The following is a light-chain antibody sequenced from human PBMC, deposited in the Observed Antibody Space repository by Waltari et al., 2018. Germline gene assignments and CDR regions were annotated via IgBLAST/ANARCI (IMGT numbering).Light chain of an antibody. V-gene: IGKV1-5*03. CDR3: QQYNSYSRT. Sequence: DIQMTQSPSTLSASVGDRVTITCRASQLISTWLAWYQQKPGEAPNLLIYGASILQSGVPSRFSGSGSGTEFTLTISSLQPDDFATYYCQQYNSYSRTFGQGTKVEIK. J-gene: IGKJ1*01. CDR2: GAS. CDR1: QLISTW.